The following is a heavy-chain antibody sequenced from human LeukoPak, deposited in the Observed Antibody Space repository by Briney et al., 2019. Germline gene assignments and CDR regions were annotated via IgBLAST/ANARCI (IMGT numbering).Heavy chain of an antibody. J-gene: IGHJ5*01. Sequence: ASVKVSCKVSGYTLSELPIHWVRQGPGKGLEWMGGFEPEDAETVYAQKFQGGISMTEDTSIDTAYMELSSLRSEDTAIYYCATLGLSGYYPDSWGQGTLVTVSS. CDR1: GYTLSELP. CDR3: ATLGLSGYYPDS. V-gene: IGHV1-24*01. CDR2: FEPEDAET. D-gene: IGHD3-3*01.